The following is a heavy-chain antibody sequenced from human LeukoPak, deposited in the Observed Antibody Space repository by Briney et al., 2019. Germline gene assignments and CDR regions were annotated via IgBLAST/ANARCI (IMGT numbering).Heavy chain of an antibody. J-gene: IGHJ4*02. Sequence: PGGSLKLSCAASGFTFSGSAMHWVRQASGKGLEWVGRIRSKANSYATAYAASVKGRFTISRDDSKNTAYLQMNSLKTEDTAVYYCTRGYCSSTSCYNYWGQGTLVTVSS. CDR3: TRGYCSSTSCYNY. CDR2: IRSKANSYAT. D-gene: IGHD2-2*02. CDR1: GFTFSGSA. V-gene: IGHV3-73*01.